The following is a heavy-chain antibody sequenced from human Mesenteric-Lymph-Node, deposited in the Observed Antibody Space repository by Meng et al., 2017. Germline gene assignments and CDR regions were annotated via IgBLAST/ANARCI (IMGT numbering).Heavy chain of an antibody. D-gene: IGHD4-17*01. CDR2: IYTSGST. CDR3: ARDIMVTTSYYYYYYGMDV. CDR1: GGSISSGSYY. J-gene: IGHJ6*02. V-gene: IGHV4-61*02. Sequence: SETLSLTCTVSGGSISSGSYYWSWIRQPAGKGLEWIGRIYTSGSTNYNPSLKSRVTISVDTSKNQFSLKLSSVTAADTAVYYCARDIMVTTSYYYYYYGMDVWGQGTTVTVSS.